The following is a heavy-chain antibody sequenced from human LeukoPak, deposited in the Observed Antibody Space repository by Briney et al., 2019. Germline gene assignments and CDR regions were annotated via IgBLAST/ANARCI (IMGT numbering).Heavy chain of an antibody. D-gene: IGHD3-10*01. Sequence: GGSLRLSCAVSGFTFSSYWMHWVRQAPGKGLVWVSRINSEGSSTSYADSVKGRFTISRDNAKNSLYLQMNSLTAEDTAVHYCVRAHHPGGWFDPWGQGTLVTVSS. V-gene: IGHV3-74*01. CDR3: VRAHHPGGWFDP. CDR2: INSEGSST. CDR1: GFTFSSYW. J-gene: IGHJ5*02.